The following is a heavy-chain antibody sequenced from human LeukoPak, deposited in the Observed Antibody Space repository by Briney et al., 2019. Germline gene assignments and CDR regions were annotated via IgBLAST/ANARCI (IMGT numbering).Heavy chain of an antibody. CDR2: IYQSGST. J-gene: IGHJ3*02. D-gene: IGHD3-3*02. CDR3: ARQAGGSINAFDI. V-gene: IGHV4-38-2*01. CDR1: GYSISSGYY. Sequence: SETLSLTCAVSGYSISSGYYWGWIRQPPGKGLEWIGTIYQSGSTYYNSSLKSRVTISVDTSKNQCSLKLSSVTAADTAVYYCARQAGGSINAFDIWGQGTMVTVSS.